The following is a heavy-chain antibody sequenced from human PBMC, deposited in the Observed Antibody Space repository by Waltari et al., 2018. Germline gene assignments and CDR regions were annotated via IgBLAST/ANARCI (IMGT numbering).Heavy chain of an antibody. Sequence: QVQLVQSGAEVKKPGASVKVSCKASGYTFTSYYMHWVRQAPGQGLEWMGIINPSGGSTSYAQKFQGRVTMTRDTSTSTVYMELSSLRSEDTAGYYCARDGVAARPGWYFDLWGRGTLVTVSS. D-gene: IGHD6-6*01. CDR2: INPSGGST. CDR3: ARDGVAARPGWYFDL. V-gene: IGHV1-46*01. J-gene: IGHJ2*01. CDR1: GYTFTSYY.